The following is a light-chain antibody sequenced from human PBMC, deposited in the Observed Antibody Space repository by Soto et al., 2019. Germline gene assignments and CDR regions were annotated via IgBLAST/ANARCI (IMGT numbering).Light chain of an antibody. V-gene: IGKV3-15*01. CDR2: SAS. CDR3: QQYNNLPLT. J-gene: IGKJ3*01. CDR1: QSVSRN. Sequence: EIVMTQSPATLSVSPGERATLSCRASQSVSRNLAWYQQKPGQAPRLVIYSASTRATGIPARFSGSGSATEFTLTISSLQSEDFAVYYCQQYNNLPLTFGPGTKVDIK.